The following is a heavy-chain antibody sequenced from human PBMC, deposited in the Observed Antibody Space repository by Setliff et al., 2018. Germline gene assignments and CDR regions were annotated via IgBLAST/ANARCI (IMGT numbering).Heavy chain of an antibody. CDR3: ARDGVSYGMDV. V-gene: IGHV3-48*03. Sequence: GGSLRLSCAASGFTFSSYEMIWVRQAPGKGLEWVSYIANRGNTVYYADSVEGRFTVSRDNANNSLYLQMNSLRAEDTAVYYCARDGVSYGMDVWGQGTTVTVSS. J-gene: IGHJ6*02. CDR2: IANRGNTV. CDR1: GFTFSSYE.